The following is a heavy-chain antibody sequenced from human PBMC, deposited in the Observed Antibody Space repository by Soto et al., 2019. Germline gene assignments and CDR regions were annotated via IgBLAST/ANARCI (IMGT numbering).Heavy chain of an antibody. J-gene: IGHJ4*02. CDR1: GFTFSSYW. CDR3: ARDEARPLGY. D-gene: IGHD6-6*01. CDR2: IKPDGSEK. Sequence: EVQLVESGGGLVQPGGSLRLSCAASGFTFSSYWMSWVRQAPGKGLEWVANIKPDGSEKYYVDSVRGGFTISRDNVENSLNLQMNSLRAEDAALYYCARDEARPLGYWGQGSLVTVSS. V-gene: IGHV3-7*01.